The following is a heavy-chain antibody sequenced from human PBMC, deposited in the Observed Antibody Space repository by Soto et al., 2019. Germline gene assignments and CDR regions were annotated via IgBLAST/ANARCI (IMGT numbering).Heavy chain of an antibody. V-gene: IGHV3-66*01. CDR1: GITVSNNY. CDR2: IYSNGDT. CDR3: ARDPPGIAAAGGG. D-gene: IGHD6-13*01. Sequence: EVQLVESGGGLVQPGGSLRLSCAASGITVSNNYMSWVRQAPGKGLECVSLIYSNGDTRYADSVKGGYTIPRDNSKNTVYLQLTSLRAEDTAVYYCARDPPGIAAAGGGWGQATTVTVPS. J-gene: IGHJ6*02.